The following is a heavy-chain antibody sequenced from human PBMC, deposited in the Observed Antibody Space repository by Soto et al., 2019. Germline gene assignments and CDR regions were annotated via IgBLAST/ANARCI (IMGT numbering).Heavy chain of an antibody. V-gene: IGHV3-21*01. CDR2: ISSSSSYI. Sequence: GGSLRLSCAASGFTFSSYSMNWVRQAPGKGLEWVSSISSSSSYIYYADSVKGRFTISRDNAKNSLYLQMNSLRAEDTAVYYCARAPSPNTAMDPYNWFDPWGQGTLVTVSS. CDR3: ARAPSPNTAMDPYNWFDP. D-gene: IGHD5-18*01. CDR1: GFTFSSYS. J-gene: IGHJ5*02.